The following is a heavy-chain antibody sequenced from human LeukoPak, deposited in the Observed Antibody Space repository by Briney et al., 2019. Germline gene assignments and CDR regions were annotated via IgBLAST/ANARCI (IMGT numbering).Heavy chain of an antibody. CDR3: ARGRDFDY. V-gene: IGHV4-30-2*01. Sequence: SQTLSLTCAVSGGSFSSGGYSWSWIRQPPGKGLEWIGYLYHSGSTYYNPSLKSRVTISVDRSKNQFSLKLSSVTAADTAVYYCARGRDFDYWGQGTLVTVSS. J-gene: IGHJ4*02. CDR2: LYHSGST. CDR1: GGSFSSGGYS.